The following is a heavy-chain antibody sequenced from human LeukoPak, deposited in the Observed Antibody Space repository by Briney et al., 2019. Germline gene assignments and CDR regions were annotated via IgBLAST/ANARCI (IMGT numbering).Heavy chain of an antibody. D-gene: IGHD5-12*01. Sequence: SETLSLTCTVSGGSISSSSYYWGWIRQPPGKGLEWIGSIYYSGSTYYNPSLKSRVTISVDRSKNQFSLEVSSVTAADTAVYYCARYHNGYDDYWGQGSLVTVSS. CDR3: ARYHNGYDDY. V-gene: IGHV4-39*07. J-gene: IGHJ4*02. CDR2: IYYSGST. CDR1: GGSISSSSYY.